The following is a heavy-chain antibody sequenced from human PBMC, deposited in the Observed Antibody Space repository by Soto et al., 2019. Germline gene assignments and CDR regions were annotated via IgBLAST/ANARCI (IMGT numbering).Heavy chain of an antibody. J-gene: IGHJ6*02. CDR2: IYTSGST. D-gene: IGHD5-12*01. CDR1: GGSISSYY. CDR3: ARISGYVNYYYYGMDV. Sequence: SLTCTVSGGSISSYYWSWIRQPAGKGLEWIGRIYTSGSTNYNPSLKSRVTMSVDTSKNQFSLKLSSVTAADTAVYYCARISGYVNYYYYGMDVWGQGTTVTVSS. V-gene: IGHV4-4*07.